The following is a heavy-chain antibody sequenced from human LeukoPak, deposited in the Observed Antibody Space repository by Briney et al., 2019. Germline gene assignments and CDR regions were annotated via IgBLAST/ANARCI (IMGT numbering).Heavy chain of an antibody. Sequence: SETLSLTCAVYGGSFSGYYWTWIRQPPGKGLEWIGEISHSGITNYNPSLKSRVTISVDTSKNQFSLKLSSVTAADTAVYYCARGEDYYDQWYFDYWGQGTLVTVSS. V-gene: IGHV4-34*01. CDR1: GGSFSGYY. CDR3: ARGEDYYDQWYFDY. CDR2: ISHSGIT. J-gene: IGHJ4*02. D-gene: IGHD3-22*01.